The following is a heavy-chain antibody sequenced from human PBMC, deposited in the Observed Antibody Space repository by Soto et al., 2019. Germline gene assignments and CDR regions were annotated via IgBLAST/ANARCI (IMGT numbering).Heavy chain of an antibody. CDR3: ARVKLEKFPRAYYSYGMDF. CDR2: INHSGST. V-gene: IGHV4-34*01. D-gene: IGHD1-7*01. J-gene: IGHJ6*02. CDR1: GGSLSGYY. Sequence: PSETLSLTCAVYGGSLSGYYWSWILQPPGKGLEWIGEINHSGSTNYNPSLKSRVTISVDTSKNQFSLKLSSVTAADTAVYYCARVKLEKFPRAYYSYGMDFRCQGTTVTGSS.